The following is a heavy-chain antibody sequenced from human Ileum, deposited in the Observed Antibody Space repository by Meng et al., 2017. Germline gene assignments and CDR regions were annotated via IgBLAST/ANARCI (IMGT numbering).Heavy chain of an antibody. J-gene: IGHJ4*02. CDR1: GDSVRSSCCN. D-gene: IGHD1-26*01. CDR3: TRERSWSDFGY. Sequence: QVQLQESGPGLVTPSRTLSLTCTGSGDSVRSSCCNWSWLRQSAGKGLEWIGYVYYNGVTNYNPSLRSRITTSIDTSKNQFSLKLSSVTAADTALYYCTRERSWSDFGYWGQGTPVTVTS. CDR2: VYYNGVT. V-gene: IGHV4-61*01.